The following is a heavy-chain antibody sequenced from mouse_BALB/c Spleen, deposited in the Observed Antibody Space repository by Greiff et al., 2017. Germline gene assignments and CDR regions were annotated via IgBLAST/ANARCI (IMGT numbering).Heavy chain of an antibody. D-gene: IGHD2-14*01. CDR1: GFTFSDYY. V-gene: IGHV5-4*02. J-gene: IGHJ4*01. Sequence: EVQRVESGGGLVKPGGSLKLSCAASGFTFSDYYMYWVRQTPEKRLEWVATISDGGSYTYYPDSVKGRFTISRDNAKNNLYLQMSSLKSEDTAMYYCAREGVRRGGYAMDYWGQGTSVTVSS. CDR2: ISDGGSYT. CDR3: AREGVRRGGYAMDY.